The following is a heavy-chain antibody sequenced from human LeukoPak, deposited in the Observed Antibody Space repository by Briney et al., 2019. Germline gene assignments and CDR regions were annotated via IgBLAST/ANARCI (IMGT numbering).Heavy chain of an antibody. CDR3: AKDPQQGYYGSGIYYQDS. D-gene: IGHD3-10*01. CDR2: ISSSGGST. V-gene: IGHV3-23*01. CDR1: GFTFSSYA. Sequence: GGTLRLSCAASGFTFSSYAMSWVRQAPGKGLEWVSAISSSGGSTYYAASVKGRFPISRDNSKNTLYLQVNSLRAEDSAVYYCAKDPQQGYYGSGIYYQDSWGQGTLVTVSS. J-gene: IGHJ4*02.